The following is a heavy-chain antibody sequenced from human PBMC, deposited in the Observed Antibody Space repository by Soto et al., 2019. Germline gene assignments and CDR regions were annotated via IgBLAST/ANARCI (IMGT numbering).Heavy chain of an antibody. D-gene: IGHD2-2*01. Sequence: QVQLVQSGAEVKKPGASVKVSCKASGYTFTSYGISWVRQAPGQGLEWMGWISAYNGNTNYAQKLQGRVTMTTDTSTSTAYMELRGLRTDDTAVYDCARQEVPAAIGGVWGGDYYYGMDVWGQGTTVTVSS. CDR2: ISAYNGNT. V-gene: IGHV1-18*01. CDR1: GYTFTSYG. CDR3: ARQEVPAAIGGVWGGDYYYGMDV. J-gene: IGHJ6*02.